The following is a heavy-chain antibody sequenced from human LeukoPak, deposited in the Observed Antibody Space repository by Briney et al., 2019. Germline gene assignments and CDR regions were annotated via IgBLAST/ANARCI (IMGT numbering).Heavy chain of an antibody. J-gene: IGHJ4*02. CDR1: GFTFRNCA. V-gene: IGHV3-23*01. CDR3: ARDIAARRLDY. Sequence: PGGSLRLSCAASGFTFRNCAMSWVRPAPGKGLEWVSGISGTGYNTYYADSVKGRFTISRDNSRNTLYLQMNSVRAEDTAVYHCARDIAARRLDYWGQGALVIVSS. D-gene: IGHD6-6*01. CDR2: ISGTGYNT.